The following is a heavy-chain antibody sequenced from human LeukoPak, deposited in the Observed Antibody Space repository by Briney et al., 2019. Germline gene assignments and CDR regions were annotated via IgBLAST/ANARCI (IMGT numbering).Heavy chain of an antibody. Sequence: PGGSLRLSCAASGFTFSNAWMSWVRQAPGKGLEWVSYISRSSTTIYYADSVKGRFTISRDNVKNSLYLQMNSLRAEDTALYYCARERGYSSSAFDIWGQGTMVTVS. CDR2: ISRSSTTI. CDR1: GFTFSNAW. J-gene: IGHJ3*02. V-gene: IGHV3-48*01. CDR3: ARERGYSSSAFDI. D-gene: IGHD5-18*01.